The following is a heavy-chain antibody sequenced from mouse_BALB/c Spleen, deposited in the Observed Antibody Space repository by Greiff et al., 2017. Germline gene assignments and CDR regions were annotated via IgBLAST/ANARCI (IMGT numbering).Heavy chain of an antibody. Sequence: EVQLQESGPGLVKPSQSLSLTCTVTGYSITSDYAWNWIRQFPGNKLEWMGYISYSGSTSYNPSLKSRISITRDTSKNQFFLQLNSVTTEDTATYYCARSNDLLPPFDYWGQGTTLTVSS. D-gene: IGHD2-1*01. V-gene: IGHV3-2*02. CDR2: ISYSGST. CDR3: ARSNDLLPPFDY. CDR1: GYSITSDYA. J-gene: IGHJ2*01.